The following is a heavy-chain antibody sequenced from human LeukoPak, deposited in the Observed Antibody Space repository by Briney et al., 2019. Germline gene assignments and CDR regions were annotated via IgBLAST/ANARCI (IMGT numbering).Heavy chain of an antibody. CDR1: GFTFSSYW. D-gene: IGHD3-3*01. CDR2: INSDGSST. J-gene: IGHJ4*02. V-gene: IGHV3-74*01. Sequence: GGSLRLSCAASGFTFSSYWMHWVRQAPGKGLVWVSRINSDGSSTSYADSVKGRFTISRDNAKNTLYLQMNSLRTEDTAVYYCARDTSLMEDFWSGYFDYWGQGTLVTVSS. CDR3: ARDTSLMEDFWSGYFDY.